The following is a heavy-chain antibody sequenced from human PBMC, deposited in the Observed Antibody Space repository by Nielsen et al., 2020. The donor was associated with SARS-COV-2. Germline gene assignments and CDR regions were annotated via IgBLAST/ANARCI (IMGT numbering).Heavy chain of an antibody. V-gene: IGHV3-21*04. D-gene: IGHD3-3*01. CDR3: AKLLEDYFDY. CDR1: GFTFGSYS. CDR2: TSSGSGEI. J-gene: IGHJ4*02. Sequence: GGSLRLSCAASGFTFGSYSMNWVRQAPGKGLEWVSSTSSGSGEIYYADSVKGRFTISRDNAKNSLYLQMNSLRAEDTALYYCAKLLEDYFDYWGQGTLVTVSS.